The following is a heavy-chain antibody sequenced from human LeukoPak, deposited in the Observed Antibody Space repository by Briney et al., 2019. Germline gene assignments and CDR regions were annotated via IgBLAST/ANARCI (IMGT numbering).Heavy chain of an antibody. D-gene: IGHD3-22*01. CDR1: GYIFTSYD. V-gene: IGHV1-46*01. CDR3: ARDSTYYYDSSGYYPGDY. Sequence: ASVKVSCKASGYIFTSYDINWVRQAPGQGLEWMGIINPSGGSTSYAQKFQGRVTMTRDTSTSTVYMELSSLRSEDTAVYYCARDSTYYYDSSGYYPGDYWGQGTLVTVSS. CDR2: INPSGGST. J-gene: IGHJ4*02.